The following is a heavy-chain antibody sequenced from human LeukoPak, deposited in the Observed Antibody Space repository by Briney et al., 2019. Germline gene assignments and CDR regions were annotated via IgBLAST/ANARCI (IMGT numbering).Heavy chain of an antibody. CDR2: ISGSGRST. Sequence: GGSLRLSCAASGFTFSSYAMNWVRQAPGKGLEWVSTISGSGRSTYFADSVKGRFTISRDNSKNTLNLQMNSLRAEDTAIYYCAKARAGDITAAFNYWGQGTLVTVSS. CDR3: AKARAGDITAAFNY. D-gene: IGHD6-13*01. CDR1: GFTFSSYA. V-gene: IGHV3-23*01. J-gene: IGHJ4*02.